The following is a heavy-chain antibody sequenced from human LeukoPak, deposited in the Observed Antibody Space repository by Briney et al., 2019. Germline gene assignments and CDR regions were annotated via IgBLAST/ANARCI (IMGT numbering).Heavy chain of an antibody. CDR3: ARESAISSSSPFDY. D-gene: IGHD6-6*01. CDR2: IYHSGST. J-gene: IGHJ4*02. CDR1: GGSISSSNW. Sequence: PSETLSLTCAVSGGSISSSNWWSWVRQPPGKGLEWIGEIYHSGSTNYNPSLKSRVTISVDKSKNQFSLKLSSVTAADTAVYYCARESAISSSSPFDYWGQGTLVTVSS. V-gene: IGHV4-4*02.